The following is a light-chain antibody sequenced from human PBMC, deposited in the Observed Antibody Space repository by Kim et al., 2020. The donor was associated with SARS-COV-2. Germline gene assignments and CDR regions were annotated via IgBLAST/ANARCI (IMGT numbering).Light chain of an antibody. V-gene: IGKV1-39*01. CDR2: AAS. Sequence: DIQMTQSPSSLSASVGDRVTITCRASQTISTYLNWYHQKPGKAPKLLIYAASSLQSGVPSRFSGSGSGTEFTLTISSLQPEDFATYYCQQSYKTPITFGQGTRLEIK. CDR3: QQSYKTPIT. CDR1: QTISTY. J-gene: IGKJ5*01.